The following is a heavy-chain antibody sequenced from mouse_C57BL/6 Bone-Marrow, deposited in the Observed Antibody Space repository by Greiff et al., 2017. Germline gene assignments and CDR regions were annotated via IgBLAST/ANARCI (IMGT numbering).Heavy chain of an antibody. CDR1: GYTFTSYW. J-gene: IGHJ2*01. CDR3: ARGYYGKLNFDY. Sequence: VKLQESGAELVKPGASVKMSCKASGYTFTSYWITWVKQRPGQGLEWIGDIYPGSGSTNYNEKFKSKATLTVDTSSSTAYMQLSSLTSEDSAVYYCARGYYGKLNFDYWGQGTTLTVSS. CDR2: IYPGSGST. V-gene: IGHV1-55*01. D-gene: IGHD2-1*01.